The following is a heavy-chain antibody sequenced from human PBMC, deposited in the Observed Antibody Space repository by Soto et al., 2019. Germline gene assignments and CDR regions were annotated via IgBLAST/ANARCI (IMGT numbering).Heavy chain of an antibody. J-gene: IGHJ4*02. CDR2: ISYDGSNK. V-gene: IGHV3-30*18. CDR3: AKDNAYSSRWPPISY. Sequence: PGGSLRLSCAASGFTFSSYGMHWVRQAPGKGLEWVAVISYDGSNKYYADYVKGRFTISRDNSKNTLYLNMNSLRAEDTAVYYFAKDNAYSSRWPPISYRGRGSLVTGSS. CDR1: GFTFSSYG. D-gene: IGHD6-13*01.